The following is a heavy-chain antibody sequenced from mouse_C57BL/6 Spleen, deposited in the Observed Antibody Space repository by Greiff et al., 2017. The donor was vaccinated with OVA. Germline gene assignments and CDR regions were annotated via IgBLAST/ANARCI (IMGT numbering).Heavy chain of an antibody. CDR1: GYTLTSYW. J-gene: IGHJ2*01. Sequence: QVQLKESGAELVRPGTSVKLSCKASGYTLTSYWMHWVKQRPGQGLEWIGVIDPSDSYTNYNQKFKGKATLTVDTSSSTAYMQLSSLTSEDSAVYYCARDGITTVVADDYWGQGTTLTVSS. CDR2: IDPSDSYT. V-gene: IGHV1-59*01. CDR3: ARDGITTVVADDY. D-gene: IGHD1-1*01.